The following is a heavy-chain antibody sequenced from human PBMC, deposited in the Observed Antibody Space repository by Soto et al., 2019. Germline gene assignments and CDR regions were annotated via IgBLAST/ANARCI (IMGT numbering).Heavy chain of an antibody. J-gene: IGHJ6*02. CDR1: GFSVSTTY. Sequence: GGSLRLSCAASGFSVSTTYMSWVRQAPGKGLEWVSVIYSGGGTLYADSVKGRFTISRDNSKNTLYLQMSDLRAEDTAVYYCASGYTSGWGVAYGVDVWGQGTTVTVSS. CDR2: IYSGGGT. D-gene: IGHD6-19*01. V-gene: IGHV3-53*01. CDR3: ASGYTSGWGVAYGVDV.